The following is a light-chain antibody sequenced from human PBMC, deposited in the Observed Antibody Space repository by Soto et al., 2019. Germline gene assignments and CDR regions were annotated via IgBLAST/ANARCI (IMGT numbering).Light chain of an antibody. Sequence: EIVLTQSPGTLSFSPGERATLSCRASQSVSSTSLAWYQQKPGQAPRLLIYGASNRATGLPDRFSGSGSGTDFTLTISRLEPEDSAVYYCQHYDNSTPWTFGQGTKVEI. CDR1: QSVSSTS. CDR2: GAS. J-gene: IGKJ1*01. CDR3: QHYDNSTPWT. V-gene: IGKV3-20*01.